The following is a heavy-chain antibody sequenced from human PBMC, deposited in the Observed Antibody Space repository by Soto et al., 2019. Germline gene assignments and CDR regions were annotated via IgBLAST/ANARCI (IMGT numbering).Heavy chain of an antibody. CDR1: GGSISSSSYY. CDR3: ATTPGYCSGGSCYRDAPGDAFDI. D-gene: IGHD2-15*01. V-gene: IGHV4-39*01. Sequence: QLQLQESGPGLVKPSETLSLTCTVSGGSISSSSYYWGWIRQPPGKGLEWIGSIYYSGGTYYNPSLKGRVTISVDTSKNQFCLKLSSVTAADAAVYYCATTPGYCSGGSCYRDAPGDAFDIWGQGTMVTVSS. J-gene: IGHJ3*02. CDR2: IYYSGGT.